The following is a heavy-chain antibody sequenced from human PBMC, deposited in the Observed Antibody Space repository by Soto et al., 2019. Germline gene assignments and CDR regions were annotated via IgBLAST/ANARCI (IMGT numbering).Heavy chain of an antibody. V-gene: IGHV1-8*01. CDR3: ARDTGSYYPRVYYYYGMDV. Sequence: GASVKVSCKASGYTFTSYDINWVRQATGQGLEWMGWMNPNSGNTGYAQKFQGRVTMTRNTSISTAYMELSSVTAADTAVYYCARDTGSYYPRVYYYYGMDVWGQGTTVTVSS. CDR2: MNPNSGNT. CDR1: GYTFTSYD. D-gene: IGHD3-10*01. J-gene: IGHJ6*02.